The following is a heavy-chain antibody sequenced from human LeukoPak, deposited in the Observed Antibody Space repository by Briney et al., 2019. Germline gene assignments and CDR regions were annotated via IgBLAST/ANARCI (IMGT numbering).Heavy chain of an antibody. Sequence: GASVKVSCKASGYTFTGYYMHWVRQAPGQGLEWMGWINPNSGGTNYAQKFQGRVTMTRDTSISPAYMELSRLRSDDTAVYYCARSLITMVRGVINDAFDIWGQGTMVTVSS. CDR1: GYTFTGYY. J-gene: IGHJ3*02. CDR3: ARSLITMVRGVINDAFDI. D-gene: IGHD3-10*01. CDR2: INPNSGGT. V-gene: IGHV1-2*02.